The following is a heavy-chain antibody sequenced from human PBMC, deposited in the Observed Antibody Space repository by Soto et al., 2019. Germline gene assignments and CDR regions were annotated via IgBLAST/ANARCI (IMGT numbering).Heavy chain of an antibody. Sequence: LRLSCAASGFTFSSYGMHWVRQAPGKGLEWVAVISYDGSNKYYADSVKGRFTISRDNSKNTLYLQMNSLRAEDTAVYYCAKLYDFWSGYYEYYYGMDVWGQGTTVTVSS. D-gene: IGHD3-3*01. CDR3: AKLYDFWSGYYEYYYGMDV. CDR2: ISYDGSNK. V-gene: IGHV3-30*18. CDR1: GFTFSSYG. J-gene: IGHJ6*02.